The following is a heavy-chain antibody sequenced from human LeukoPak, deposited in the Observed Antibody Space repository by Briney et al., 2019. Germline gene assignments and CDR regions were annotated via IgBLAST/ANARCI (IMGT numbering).Heavy chain of an antibody. CDR2: IYYSGST. Sequence: PSETLSLTCTVSGGSISSYYWSWIRQPPGKGLEWIGNIYYSGSTNYNPSLKSRVTISVDTSKNQFSLKLSSVTAADTAVYYCARWEYYYYGMDVWGQGTTVTVSS. CDR3: ARWEYYYYGMDV. J-gene: IGHJ6*02. D-gene: IGHD1-26*01. V-gene: IGHV4-59*08. CDR1: GGSISSYY.